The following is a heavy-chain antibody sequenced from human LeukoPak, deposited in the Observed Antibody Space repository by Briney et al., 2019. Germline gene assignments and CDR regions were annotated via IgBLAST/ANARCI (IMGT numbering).Heavy chain of an antibody. CDR2: ISGTGVNT. CDR1: GFTFSNYA. D-gene: IGHD2-2*02. V-gene: IGHV3-23*01. CDR3: AKQGAYTTPDHSDY. Sequence: GGSLRLSCAASGFTFSNYAMSWVRQAPGKGLEWVSTISGTGVNTYYADSVKGRFTISKNISQSTLYLQMNSLRADDTAVYYCAKQGAYTTPDHSDYWGQGTLVTVSS. J-gene: IGHJ4*02.